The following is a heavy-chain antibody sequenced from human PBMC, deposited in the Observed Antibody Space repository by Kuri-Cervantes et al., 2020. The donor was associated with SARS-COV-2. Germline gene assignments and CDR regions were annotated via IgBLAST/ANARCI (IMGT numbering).Heavy chain of an antibody. V-gene: IGHV3-49*04. CDR1: GFTFGDYA. CDR2: IRSKAYGGTT. CDR3: TRDDFWSGYYYY. D-gene: IGHD3-3*01. Sequence: GGSLRLSCTASGFTFGDYAMSWVRQAPGKGLEWVGFIRSKAYGGTTEYAASVKGRSTISRDDSKSIAYLQMNSLKTEDTAVYYCTRDDFWSGYYYYWGQGTLVTVSS. J-gene: IGHJ4*02.